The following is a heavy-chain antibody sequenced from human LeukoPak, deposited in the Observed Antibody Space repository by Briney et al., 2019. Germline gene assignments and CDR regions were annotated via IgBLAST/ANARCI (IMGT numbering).Heavy chain of an antibody. J-gene: IGHJ3*02. CDR1: GFTFSSYW. CDR2: INQGGSEK. Sequence: GGSLRLSCAASGFTFSSYWMSWVRQAPGKGLEWVANINQGGSEKYYVDSVKGRFTISRDNAKNSLYLQMNSLKAEDTAVYYWERDCITRDAFDIWGQGTMVTVSS. V-gene: IGHV3-7*01. CDR3: ERDCITRDAFDI. D-gene: IGHD3-10*01.